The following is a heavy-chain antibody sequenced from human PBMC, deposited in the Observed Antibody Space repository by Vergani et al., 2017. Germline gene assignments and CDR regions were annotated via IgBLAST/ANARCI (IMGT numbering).Heavy chain of an antibody. CDR1: GDSFTNYW. CDR3: ARAMGTTGYGALDI. CDR2: IFLADSDT. D-gene: IGHD1-7*01. Sequence: EVQLVQSGAEVKKPGESLKMSCKGYGDSFTNYWIGWVRQMPGRGLEWMGIIFLADSDTRYSPSFQGQVTISADKSINTAYLQWSSLKASDTAIYYCARAMGTTGYGALDIWGQGTMLTVSS. J-gene: IGHJ3*02. V-gene: IGHV5-51*01.